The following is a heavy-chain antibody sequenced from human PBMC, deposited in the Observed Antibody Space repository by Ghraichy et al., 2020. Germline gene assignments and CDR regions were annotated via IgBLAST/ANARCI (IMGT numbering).Heavy chain of an antibody. J-gene: IGHJ6*02. Sequence: SQTLSLTCSVSGDSISSGSYYWSWIRQHPGKGLEWIGYIYYSGSAYYNPSLKSRVAISVDTSKNHFSLKLSSVTAADTAVYYCARWFLPLRSGYYYYGMDVWGQGTTVTVSS. CDR2: IYYSGSA. CDR1: GDSISSGSYY. D-gene: IGHD2/OR15-2a*01. CDR3: ARWFLPLRSGYYYYGMDV. V-gene: IGHV4-31*03.